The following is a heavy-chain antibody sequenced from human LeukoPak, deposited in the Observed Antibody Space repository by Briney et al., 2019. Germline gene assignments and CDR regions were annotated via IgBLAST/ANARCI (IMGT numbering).Heavy chain of an antibody. V-gene: IGHV3-23*01. Sequence: GGSLRLSCAAPGFTFSSYAMSWVRQAPGRGLEWVSAISGSGGSTYYADSVKGRFTISRDNSKNTLYLQMNSLRAEDTAVYYCAPHPSSGYYAYWGQGTLVTVSS. J-gene: IGHJ4*02. D-gene: IGHD3-22*01. CDR3: APHPSSGYYAY. CDR2: ISGSGGST. CDR1: GFTFSSYA.